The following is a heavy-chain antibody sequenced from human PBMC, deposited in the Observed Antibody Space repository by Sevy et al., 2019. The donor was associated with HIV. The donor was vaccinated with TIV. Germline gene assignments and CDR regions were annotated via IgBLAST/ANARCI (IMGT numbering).Heavy chain of an antibody. CDR3: SRDLRTGYLDH. CDR2: ISGSEYMK. J-gene: IGHJ4*02. Sequence: GGSLRLSCAASGFRSSDYYMSWIRQAPGKGLEWISYISGSEYMKKYADSVKGRFTISRDNTENSVYLHMNGLRAEDTAVYHCSRDLRTGYLDHWGQGTPVTVSS. V-gene: IGHV3-11*01. CDR1: GFRSSDYY.